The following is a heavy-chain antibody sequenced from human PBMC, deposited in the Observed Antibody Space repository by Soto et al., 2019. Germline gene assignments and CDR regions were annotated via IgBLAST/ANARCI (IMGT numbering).Heavy chain of an antibody. CDR1: GFTFSDYY. Sequence: GGSLRLSCAASGFTFSDYYMSWIRQAPGKGLEWVSYISSSGSTIYYADSVKGRFTISRDNAKNSLYLQMNSLRAEDTAVYYCARDGSICSSTSCPDYYYYMDVWGKGTTVTVSS. CDR3: ARDGSICSSTSCPDYYYYMDV. J-gene: IGHJ6*03. V-gene: IGHV3-11*01. CDR2: ISSSGSTI. D-gene: IGHD2-2*01.